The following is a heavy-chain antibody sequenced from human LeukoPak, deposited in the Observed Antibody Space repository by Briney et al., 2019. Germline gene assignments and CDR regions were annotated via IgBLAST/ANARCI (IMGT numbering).Heavy chain of an antibody. CDR1: VAPTRIYN. V-gene: IGHV4-59*13. J-gene: IGHJ4*02. CDR3: ASAPNENFFDY. CDR2: ISYSGET. Sequence: SETLSLTCNVAVAPTRIYNGGWIRKAPGRGLGWIGYISYSGETNYNPSLKSRVTISQDTSTNQFTLKLTSVTAADTAIYYCASAPNENFFDYWGQGTLVTVSS.